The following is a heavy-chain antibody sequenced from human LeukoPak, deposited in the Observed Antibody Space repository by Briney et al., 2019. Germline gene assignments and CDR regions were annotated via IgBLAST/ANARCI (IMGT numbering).Heavy chain of an antibody. D-gene: IGHD4-23*01. CDR2: INHSGST. CDR3: ARLPLLGYGGRGAFDI. J-gene: IGHJ3*02. V-gene: IGHV4-34*01. Sequence: SETLSLTCAVYGVSFSGYYWSWIRQPPGKGLEWIGEINHSGSTNYNPSLKSRVTISVDTSKNQFSLKLSSVTAADTAAYYCARLPLLGYGGRGAFDIWGQGTMVTVSS. CDR1: GVSFSGYY.